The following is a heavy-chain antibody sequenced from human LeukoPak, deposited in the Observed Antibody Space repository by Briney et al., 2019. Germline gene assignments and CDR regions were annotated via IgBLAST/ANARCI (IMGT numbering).Heavy chain of an antibody. CDR1: GYTFTGYY. V-gene: IGHV1-2*02. J-gene: IGHJ4*02. CDR3: AKDISPNDNSWSGTDY. Sequence: GASVKVSCKASGYTFTGYYMHWVRQVPGQGLEWMGWVNPNSGGTNYAQKFQGRVTMTRDTSISTAYMELSRLRSDDTAVFYCAKDISPNDNSWSGTDYWGQGTLVTVSS. D-gene: IGHD6-13*01. CDR2: VNPNSGGT.